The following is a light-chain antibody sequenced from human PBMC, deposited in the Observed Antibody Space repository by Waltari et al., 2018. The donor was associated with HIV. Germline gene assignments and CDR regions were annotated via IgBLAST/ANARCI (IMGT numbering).Light chain of an antibody. CDR2: DSS. CDR3: CSYAGSHWV. Sequence: QSALTQPRSVSGSPGQSVTISCTGTSSDVGGYNYVSWYQQHPGKAPKLWIYDSSKRPSGVPVRFSGSKSDNAASRTSSGLQAEDEAHYYCCSYAGSHWVYGGGTKLTVL. J-gene: IGLJ3*02. V-gene: IGLV2-11*01. CDR1: SSDVGGYNY.